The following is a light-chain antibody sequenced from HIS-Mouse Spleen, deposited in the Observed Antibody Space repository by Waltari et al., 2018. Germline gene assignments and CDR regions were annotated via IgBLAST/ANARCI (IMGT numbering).Light chain of an antibody. CDR1: SSNIGAGYD. CDR2: GNS. Sequence: QSVLTQPPSVSGAPGQRVTISCTGSSSNIGAGYDVHWYQQLPGTAPKLPLYGNSTRPSGVPDRFSGSKSGTSASLAITGLQAEDEADYYCQSYDSSLSAHYVFGTGTKVTVL. V-gene: IGLV1-40*01. J-gene: IGLJ1*01. CDR3: QSYDSSLSAHYV.